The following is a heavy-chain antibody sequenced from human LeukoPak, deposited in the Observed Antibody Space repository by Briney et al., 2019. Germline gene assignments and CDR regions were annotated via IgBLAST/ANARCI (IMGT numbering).Heavy chain of an antibody. J-gene: IGHJ4*02. Sequence: GGSLRLSCAASGFTFSSYEMNWVRQAPGKGLEWVSYISSSGTTIYYADSVKGRFTISRDNAKNSLYLQMNSLRVDDTAVYYCARDPSQRPVEMTKSDYWGQGTLVTVSS. D-gene: IGHD5-24*01. CDR3: ARDPSQRPVEMTKSDY. CDR2: ISSSGTTI. CDR1: GFTFSSYE. V-gene: IGHV3-48*03.